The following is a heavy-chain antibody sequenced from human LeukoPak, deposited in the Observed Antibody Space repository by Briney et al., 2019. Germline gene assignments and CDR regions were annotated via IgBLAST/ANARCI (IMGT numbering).Heavy chain of an antibody. Sequence: GGSLRLSCAASGFPFSSYGMSWVRQAPGKGLEWVSYISTTSSTIYYADSVKGRFTISRDNAQNSLYLQMNSLRDEDTAVYYCARYCTSGSCYSDHWGQGTLVRLL. CDR2: ISTTSSTI. J-gene: IGHJ4*02. D-gene: IGHD2-15*01. V-gene: IGHV3-48*02. CDR1: GFPFSSYG. CDR3: ARYCTSGSCYSDH.